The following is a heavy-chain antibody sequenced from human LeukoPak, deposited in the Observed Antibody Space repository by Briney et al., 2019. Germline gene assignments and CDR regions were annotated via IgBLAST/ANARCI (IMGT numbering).Heavy chain of an antibody. CDR3: ARPRLEYCSGGSCFDAFDI. Sequence: GGSLRLSCAASGFTFSSYAMHWVRQAPGKGLEWVAIISYDGSNKYYADSVKGRFTISRDNSKNTLFLQMNSLTAEDTAIYSCARPRLEYCSGGSCFDAFDIWGQGTMVTVSS. CDR2: ISYDGSNK. D-gene: IGHD2-15*01. CDR1: GFTFSSYA. J-gene: IGHJ3*02. V-gene: IGHV3-30*03.